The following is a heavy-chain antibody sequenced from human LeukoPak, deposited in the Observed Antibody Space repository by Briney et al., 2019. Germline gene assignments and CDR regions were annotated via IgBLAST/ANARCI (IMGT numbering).Heavy chain of an antibody. CDR1: GGSISSYY. Sequence: SETLSLTCTVSGGSISSYYWSWLRQPPGKGLEWVGYFYYSGSTNYNPSLKSRVTMSVDTSKNQFSLKLSSVTAADTAVYYCARYSITGTTFYYYGMGVWGQGITVTVSS. CDR3: ARYSITGTTFYYYGMGV. D-gene: IGHD1-7*01. V-gene: IGHV4-59*01. CDR2: FYYSGST. J-gene: IGHJ6*02.